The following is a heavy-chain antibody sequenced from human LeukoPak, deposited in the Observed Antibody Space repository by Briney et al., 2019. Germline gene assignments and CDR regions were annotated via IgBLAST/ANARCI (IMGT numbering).Heavy chain of an antibody. J-gene: IGHJ6*03. CDR2: IGPSSTTI. Sequence: GGSLRLSCAASGFIFTAYSMNWVRQAPGKGLEWVSYIGPSSTTIYYADSVKGRFIISRGNAKNSLYLETNSLRAEDTAVYYCARSRPTFGVYYMDVWGKGTTVTVSS. CDR3: ARSRPTFGVYYMDV. CDR1: GFIFTAYS. D-gene: IGHD3-3*01. V-gene: IGHV3-48*04.